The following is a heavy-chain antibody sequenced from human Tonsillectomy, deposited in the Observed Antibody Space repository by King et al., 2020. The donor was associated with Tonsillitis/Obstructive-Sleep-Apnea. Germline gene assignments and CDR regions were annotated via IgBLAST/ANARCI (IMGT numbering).Heavy chain of an antibody. D-gene: IGHD1-1*01. CDR2: ITRSGNTI. J-gene: IGHJ6*04. CDR1: GFTFSDYH. V-gene: IGHV3-11*01. Sequence: VQLVESGGGLVKPGGSLRLSCAASGFTFSDYHMSWIRQAPGKGLEWVSYITRSGNTIYYADSVQGRFTISRDNAKNSLYLQMNSLRAGDTAVYFCARCGGRLVTTGDVWGKGTTVTVSS. CDR3: ARCGGRLVTTGDV.